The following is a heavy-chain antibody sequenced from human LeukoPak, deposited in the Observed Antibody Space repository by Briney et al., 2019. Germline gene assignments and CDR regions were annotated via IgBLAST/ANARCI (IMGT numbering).Heavy chain of an antibody. Sequence: SETLSLTCTVSGGSISSYYWSWIRQPPGKGLEWIGYIYYSGSTNYNPSLKSRVTISVDTSKNQFSLKLSSVTAADTAVYYCARSLRGYSYGPPFDHWGQGTLVTVSS. J-gene: IGHJ4*02. CDR3: ARSLRGYSYGPPFDH. V-gene: IGHV4-59*01. CDR1: GGSISSYY. CDR2: IYYSGST. D-gene: IGHD5-18*01.